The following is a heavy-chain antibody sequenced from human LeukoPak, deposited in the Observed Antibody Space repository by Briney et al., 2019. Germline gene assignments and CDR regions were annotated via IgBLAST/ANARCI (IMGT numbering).Heavy chain of an antibody. V-gene: IGHV3-30-3*01. CDR1: GFTFSSYA. CDR2: ISYDGSNK. J-gene: IGHJ4*02. CDR3: ARENGIQLWKPFDY. D-gene: IGHD5-18*01. Sequence: SGGSLRLSCAASGFTFSSYAMHWVRQAPGKGLEWVAVISYDGSNKYYADSVKGRFTISRDNSKNTLYLQMNSLRAEDTAVYYCARENGIQLWKPFDYWGQGTLVTVSS.